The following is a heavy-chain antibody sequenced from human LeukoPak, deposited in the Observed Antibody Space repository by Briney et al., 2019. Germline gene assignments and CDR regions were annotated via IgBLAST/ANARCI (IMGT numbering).Heavy chain of an antibody. CDR3: TRDSAYDI. CDR1: GFTFSSYS. Sequence: GRSLRLSCAASGFTFSSYSLHWVRQAPGKGLEWVTLISYDGHKKNYADSVKGRFTISRDNSKNTLYLQMDSLTAEDTAVYYCTRDSAYDIWGQGTMVTVSS. V-gene: IGHV3-30*01. CDR2: ISYDGHKK. J-gene: IGHJ3*02.